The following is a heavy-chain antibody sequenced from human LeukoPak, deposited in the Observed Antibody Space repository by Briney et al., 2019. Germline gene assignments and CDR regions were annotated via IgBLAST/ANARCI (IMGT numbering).Heavy chain of an antibody. J-gene: IGHJ4*02. Sequence: GGSLRLSCAASGFTFSSYGMHWVRQAPGKGLEWVAFIRYDGSNKYYADSVKGRFTISRDNSKNTLYLQMNSLRAEDTAVYYCAKADRFGAAAGLDYWGQGTLVTVSS. CDR3: AKADRFGAAAGLDY. CDR2: IRYDGSNK. D-gene: IGHD6-13*01. V-gene: IGHV3-30*02. CDR1: GFTFSSYG.